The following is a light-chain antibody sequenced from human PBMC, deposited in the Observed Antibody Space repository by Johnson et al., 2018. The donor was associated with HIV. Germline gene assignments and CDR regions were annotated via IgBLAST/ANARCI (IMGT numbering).Light chain of an antibody. CDR2: DNH. CDR3: GTWDNSLSAYV. CDR1: SSNFGSYY. V-gene: IGLV1-51*01. Sequence: QSVLTQPPSVSAAPGQKVTISCYGSSSNFGSYYVSWYQHLPGTAPKLLIYDNHKRPSGIPDRFSGSKSATSATLGITGLQPGDEADYYCGTWDNSLSAYVFGTGTKVTVL. J-gene: IGLJ1*01.